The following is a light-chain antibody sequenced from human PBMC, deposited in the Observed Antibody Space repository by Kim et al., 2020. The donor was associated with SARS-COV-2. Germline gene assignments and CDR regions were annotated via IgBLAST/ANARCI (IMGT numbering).Light chain of an antibody. Sequence: GKTVTISCTRSSGSLAINYVQWYQQRPGSAPTTVIYEDNPRPSGVPDRFSGSIDSSSNAASLTISGLKTEDEADYYCQSYDSSNVVFGGGTQLTVL. J-gene: IGLJ2*01. CDR1: SGSLAINY. V-gene: IGLV6-57*03. CDR2: EDN. CDR3: QSYDSSNVV.